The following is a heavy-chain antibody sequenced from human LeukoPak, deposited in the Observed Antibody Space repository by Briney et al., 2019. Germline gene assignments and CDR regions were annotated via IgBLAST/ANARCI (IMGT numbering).Heavy chain of an antibody. Sequence: PGGSLRLSCVVSGLTFSSCPMTWIRQAPAKGLEWVANIKQDGSEKYYVDFVKGRFTISRDNAKNSLSPQMNSLRAEDTAVYYCARKDSSGYMAFDIWGQGTMVTVSS. CDR3: ARKDSSGYMAFDI. J-gene: IGHJ3*02. V-gene: IGHV3-7*01. CDR1: GLTFSSCP. D-gene: IGHD3-22*01. CDR2: IKQDGSEK.